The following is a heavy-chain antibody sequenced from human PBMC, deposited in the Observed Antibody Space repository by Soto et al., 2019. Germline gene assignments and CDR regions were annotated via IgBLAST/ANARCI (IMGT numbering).Heavy chain of an antibody. D-gene: IGHD3-22*01. CDR3: ARDSGEEDYYDSSGYSFDD. Sequence: GASVKVSCKASGYTFTSYGISWVRQAPGQGLEWMGWISAYNGNTNYAQKLQGRVTMTTDTSTSTAYMELRSLRSDDTAVYYCARDSGEEDYYDSSGYSFDDWGQGTLVTVSS. J-gene: IGHJ4*02. CDR2: ISAYNGNT. CDR1: GYTFTSYG. V-gene: IGHV1-18*01.